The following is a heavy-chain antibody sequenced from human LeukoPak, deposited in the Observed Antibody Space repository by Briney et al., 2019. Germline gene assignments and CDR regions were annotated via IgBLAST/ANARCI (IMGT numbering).Heavy chain of an antibody. CDR2: ISYTGTT. D-gene: IGHD3-16*01. CDR1: GGFVSSDY. Sequence: SETLSLPCTDSGGFVSSDYWGWIRHFPGKGLEWIGTISYTGTTHFNPSLRSRVTLYVDTSKNQFPLNLNSVTAADTAIYYCAKPRVGPLYYMDIWGRGTTVTVSS. CDR3: AKPRVGPLYYMDI. V-gene: IGHV4-39*01. J-gene: IGHJ6*03.